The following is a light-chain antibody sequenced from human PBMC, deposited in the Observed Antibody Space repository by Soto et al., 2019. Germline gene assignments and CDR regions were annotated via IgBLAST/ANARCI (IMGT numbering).Light chain of an antibody. Sequence: QSALTQPPSASGSPGQSVTISCTGTSSDVGGYNYVSWYQQHPGKAPKLMIFEVSKRSSGVPDRFSGSKSGNTASLTVSGLQAEDEADYYCSSYATNYNDVCGTGTKVTVL. J-gene: IGLJ1*01. V-gene: IGLV2-8*01. CDR3: SSYATNYNDV. CDR1: SSDVGGYNY. CDR2: EVS.